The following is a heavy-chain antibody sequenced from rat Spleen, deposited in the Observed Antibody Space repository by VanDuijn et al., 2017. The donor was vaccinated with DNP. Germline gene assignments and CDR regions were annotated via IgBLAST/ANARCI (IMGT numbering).Heavy chain of an antibody. CDR1: GFSLTTYY. CDR2: IRDVGTT. D-gene: IGHD1-4*01. V-gene: IGHV2-65*01. J-gene: IGHJ2*01. Sequence: QVQLKETGPGLVQPTQTLSITCTVSGFSLTTYYIQWVRQTPGKGLEWMGFIRDVGTTDYKSEFKSRLSISRDTSKNQVFLKMNSLKREDTGMYFCARELPGYNPFDYWGQGVMVTVSS. CDR3: ARELPGYNPFDY.